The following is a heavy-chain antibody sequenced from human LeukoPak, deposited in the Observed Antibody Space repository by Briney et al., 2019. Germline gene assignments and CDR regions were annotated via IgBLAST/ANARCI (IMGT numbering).Heavy chain of an antibody. Sequence: GGSLRLSCAASGFTFSSYAMSWVRQAPGKGLEWVSTIVGDSSKTYYADSVKGRYTISRDNSNYMLFLHMNDLRAEDTAVYYCAKKPDNASYMDGWGKGTTVTVSS. D-gene: IGHD1-14*01. V-gene: IGHV3-23*01. CDR3: AKKPDNASYMDG. J-gene: IGHJ6*03. CDR1: GFTFSSYA. CDR2: IVGDSSKT.